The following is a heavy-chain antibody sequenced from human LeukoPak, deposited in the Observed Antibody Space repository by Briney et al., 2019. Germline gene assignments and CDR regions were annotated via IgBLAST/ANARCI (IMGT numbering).Heavy chain of an antibody. CDR1: GFTFSSYA. Sequence: GGSLRLSCAASGFTFSSYAMHWVRQAPGKGLEWVSGISGSGGKTYYAASVEGRFTISRDNSKNTLYPQLNSLRDEDTAVYYCAKDRVAWSPYEAWGQGTLVTVSS. CDR3: AKDRVAWSPYEA. V-gene: IGHV3-23*01. J-gene: IGHJ5*02. D-gene: IGHD3-3*01. CDR2: ISGSGGKT.